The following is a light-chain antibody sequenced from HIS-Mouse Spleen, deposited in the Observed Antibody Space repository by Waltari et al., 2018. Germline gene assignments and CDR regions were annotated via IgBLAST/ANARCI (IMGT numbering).Light chain of an antibody. CDR1: SSNIGSNY. Sequence: QSVLTQPPSASGTPGQRATISCSGHSSNIGSNYLLWYQQLPGTAPKLLIYRNNQRPSGVPDRFSGSKSGTSASLAISGLRSEDEADSYCAAWDDSLSGPVFGGGTKLTVL. V-gene: IGLV1-47*01. CDR3: AAWDDSLSGPV. CDR2: RNN. J-gene: IGLJ3*02.